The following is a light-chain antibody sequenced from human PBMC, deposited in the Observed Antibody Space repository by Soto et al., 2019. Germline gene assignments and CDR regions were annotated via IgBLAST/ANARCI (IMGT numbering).Light chain of an antibody. CDR3: QQYDVSPQT. Sequence: EIVLTQSPATLSLSPGERATLSCRASQSINYYLAWYQQKPGQAPSLLLYDSSRRAPGVPHRFSGSGSGTDFTLTISSVEPDDFAVYYCQQYDVSPQTFGRGSRVEMK. CDR2: DSS. J-gene: IGKJ1*01. V-gene: IGKV3-20*01. CDR1: QSINYY.